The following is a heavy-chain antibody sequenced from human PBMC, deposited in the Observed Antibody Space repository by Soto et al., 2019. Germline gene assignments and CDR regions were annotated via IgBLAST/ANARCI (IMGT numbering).Heavy chain of an antibody. CDR1: GGSITDYQ. V-gene: IGHV4-59*01. J-gene: IGHJ4*02. CDR2: IYYSGRT. CDR3: ARMRGLGEISPYLDD. Sequence: QVQLQESGPGLVKPSETLSLPCSISGGSITDYQWNWIRQPPGKGLEWIGYIYYSGRTNYNPSLKSRLTRSLDTSTRQFSLRLRAVTAADTAVYYCARMRGLGEISPYLDDWGQGALVTVSS. D-gene: IGHD3-16*01.